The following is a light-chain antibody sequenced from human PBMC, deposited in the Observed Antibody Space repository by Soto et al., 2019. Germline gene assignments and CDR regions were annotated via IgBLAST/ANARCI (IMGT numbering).Light chain of an antibody. CDR2: GSS. CDR3: QQYCSCPPYT. J-gene: IGKJ2*01. V-gene: IGKV3-20*01. Sequence: EVVLTQSPGTLSLSPGERATLSCRASQSVSNNYLAWYQQKPGQSPKLLIFGSSDRATGIPDWFSGSGSGTDFTLTISSLVPEDFAVYYCQQYCSCPPYTFGQGTKLEIK. CDR1: QSVSNNY.